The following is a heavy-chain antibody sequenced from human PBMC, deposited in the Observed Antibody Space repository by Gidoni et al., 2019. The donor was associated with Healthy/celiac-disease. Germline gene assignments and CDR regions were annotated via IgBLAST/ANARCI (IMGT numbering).Heavy chain of an antibody. Sequence: QVQLVAPGAVVLQPGRSLSIPSAASAFTSSSYGMHWVSQAPGKGLVLVAVISHDGSNKCYADSVKGRFTISRDNSKHTLYLQMNSLRAEDTAVYYCARWVTNDACDIWGQVTMFTVSS. CDR2: ISHDGSNK. CDR3: ARWVTNDACDI. D-gene: IGHD3-3*01. V-gene: IGHV3-30*03. CDR1: AFTSSSYG. J-gene: IGHJ3*02.